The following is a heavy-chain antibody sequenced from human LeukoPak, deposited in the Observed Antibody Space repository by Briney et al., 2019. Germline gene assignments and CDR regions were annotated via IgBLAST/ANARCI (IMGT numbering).Heavy chain of an antibody. D-gene: IGHD3-22*01. V-gene: IGHV1-18*04. Sequence: ASVEVSCKASGYTFTSYYMHWVRQAPGQGLEWMGWIGTYKGNTNYAQMFQGRVTMTTDTSTSTAYMELKNLRSDDTAVYYCARTPGMVVVKTFYCMDVWGQGTTVTVSS. CDR3: ARTPGMVVVKTFYCMDV. CDR2: IGTYKGNT. J-gene: IGHJ6*02. CDR1: GYTFTSYY.